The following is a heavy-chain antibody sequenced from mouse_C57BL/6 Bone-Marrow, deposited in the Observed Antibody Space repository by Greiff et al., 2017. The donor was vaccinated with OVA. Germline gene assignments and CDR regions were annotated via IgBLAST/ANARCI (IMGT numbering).Heavy chain of an antibody. J-gene: IGHJ4*01. Sequence: VQLKQSGPVLVKPGASVKMSCKASGYTFTDYYMNWVKQSHGKSLEWIGVINPYNGGTSYNQKFKGKATLTVDKSSSTAYMELNSLTSEDSAVYYCASITTVVATRYYAMDYWGQGTSVTVSS. V-gene: IGHV1-19*01. D-gene: IGHD1-1*01. CDR3: ASITTVVATRYYAMDY. CDR2: INPYNGGT. CDR1: GYTFTDYY.